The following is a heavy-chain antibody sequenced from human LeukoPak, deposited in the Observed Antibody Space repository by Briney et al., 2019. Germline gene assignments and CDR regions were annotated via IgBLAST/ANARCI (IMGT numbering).Heavy chain of an antibody. Sequence: ASVKVSCKASGYTFTDYYIHWVRQAPGQGLEWMGWINPKSGDTNYAQKFQGRVTMTRDTSISTAYVEVRSLVSDDTAVYYCLRYCSSTSCSSWGQGTLVTVSS. D-gene: IGHD2-2*01. CDR2: INPKSGDT. V-gene: IGHV1-2*02. CDR3: LRYCSSTSCSS. J-gene: IGHJ4*02. CDR1: GYTFTDYY.